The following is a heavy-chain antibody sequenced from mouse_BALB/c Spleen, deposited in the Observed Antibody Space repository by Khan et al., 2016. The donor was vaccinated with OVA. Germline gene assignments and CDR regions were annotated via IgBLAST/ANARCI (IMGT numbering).Heavy chain of an antibody. Sequence: QIQLVQSGPELKKPGETVKISCKASGFTFTNYGMNWVKQAPGKDLKWMGWINTYTGEPTYGDDFKGRFVLSLETSASTAYLQISNLINEDIATYFCASISSYWYSDFWGAGTTVTVSS. CDR1: GFTFTNYG. D-gene: IGHD6-2*01. V-gene: IGHV9-1*02. CDR3: ASISSYWYSDF. CDR2: INTYTGEP. J-gene: IGHJ1*01.